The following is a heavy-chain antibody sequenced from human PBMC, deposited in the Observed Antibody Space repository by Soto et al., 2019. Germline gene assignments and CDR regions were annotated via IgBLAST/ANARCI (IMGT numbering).Heavy chain of an antibody. J-gene: IGHJ5*02. CDR1: GGSFSGYY. V-gene: IGHV4-34*01. CDR3: ARDIVVVTAIPNYNWFDP. Sequence: SETLSLTCAVYGGSFSGYYWSWIRQPPGKGLEWIGEINHSGSTNYNPYLKSRITISVDTSKNQFSLKLSSVTAADTAVYYFARDIVVVTAIPNYNWFDPWGQGTLVTVSS. D-gene: IGHD2-21*02. CDR2: INHSGST.